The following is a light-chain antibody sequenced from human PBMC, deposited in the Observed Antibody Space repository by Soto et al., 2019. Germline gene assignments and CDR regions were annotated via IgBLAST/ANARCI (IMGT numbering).Light chain of an antibody. CDR3: QQANSFPLT. J-gene: IGKJ4*01. CDR1: QRVSNN. CDR2: GAS. V-gene: IGKV3-15*01. Sequence: EIVMTQSPATLSVSPGERATLSCRASQRVSNNFAWYQQKPGQTPRLLIFGASTRATGIPARFSGSGSGTEFTLTISSLQPEDFATYYCQQANSFPLTFGGGTKVDIK.